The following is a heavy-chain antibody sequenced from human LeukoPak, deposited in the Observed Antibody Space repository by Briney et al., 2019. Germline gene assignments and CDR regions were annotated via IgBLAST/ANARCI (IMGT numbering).Heavy chain of an antibody. Sequence: SETLSLTCAVYGGSFSGYYWSWIRQPPGKGLEWIGEINHSGSTNYNPSLKSRVTISVDTSKNQFSLKLSSVTAADTAVYYCARAARSMASHWGQGTLVTVSS. CDR1: GGSFSGYY. J-gene: IGHJ4*02. V-gene: IGHV4-34*01. CDR2: INHSGST. CDR3: ARAARSMASH. D-gene: IGHD6-6*01.